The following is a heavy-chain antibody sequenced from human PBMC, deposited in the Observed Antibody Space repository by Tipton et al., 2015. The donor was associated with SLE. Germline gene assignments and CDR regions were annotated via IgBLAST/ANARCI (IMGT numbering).Heavy chain of an antibody. D-gene: IGHD1-1*01. CDR3: AKAGEATYAMDV. V-gene: IGHV3-30*18. J-gene: IGHJ6*02. Sequence: SLRLSCAASGFTFRSHGMHWVRQAPGKGLEWLAVIWYDGTNKDYADSVKGRFTISRDNSKSTLYLQMNSLRGDDTAMYYCAKAGEATYAMDVWGQGTTVTVS. CDR2: IWYDGTNK. CDR1: GFTFRSHG.